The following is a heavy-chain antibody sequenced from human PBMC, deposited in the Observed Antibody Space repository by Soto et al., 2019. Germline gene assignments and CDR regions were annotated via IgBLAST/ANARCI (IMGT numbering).Heavy chain of an antibody. CDR3: ARGLDYYDSSGPGGNWFDP. V-gene: IGHV4-59*01. J-gene: IGHJ5*02. D-gene: IGHD3-22*01. Sequence: KPSETLSLTCTVSGGSISSYYWSCIRQPPGKGLEWIGYIYYSGSTNYNPSLKSRVTISVDTSKNQFSLKLSSVTAADTAVYYCARGLDYYDSSGPGGNWFDPWGQGTLVTVSS. CDR1: GGSISSYY. CDR2: IYYSGST.